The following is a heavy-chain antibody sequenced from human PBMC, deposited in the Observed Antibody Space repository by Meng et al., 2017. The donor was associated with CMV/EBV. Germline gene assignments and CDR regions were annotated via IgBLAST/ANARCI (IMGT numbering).Heavy chain of an antibody. V-gene: IGHV3-30*02. D-gene: IGHD3-10*01. Sequence: GGSLRLSCAASGFTFSSYGMHWVRQAPGQGLEWVAFIRYDGSNKYYADSVKGRFTISRDNSKNTLYLQMNSLRAEDTAVYYCAKDTNYYGSGSYDYWGQGTLVTVSS. CDR2: IRYDGSNK. CDR3: AKDTNYYGSGSYDY. J-gene: IGHJ4*02. CDR1: GFTFSSYG.